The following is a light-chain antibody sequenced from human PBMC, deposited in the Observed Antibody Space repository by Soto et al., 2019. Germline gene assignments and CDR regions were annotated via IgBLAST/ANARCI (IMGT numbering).Light chain of an antibody. V-gene: IGKV1-9*01. CDR1: QGISSY. CDR3: QQLNSYSIN. Sequence: DIQLTQSPSFLSASVGDRVTITCRASQGISSYLAWYQQKPGKAPKLLIYAASTLQSGFPSRFSGSGSGTEFNLTISSLQPEDFATYYCQQLNSYSINLGKGTRLEIK. CDR2: AAS. J-gene: IGKJ5*01.